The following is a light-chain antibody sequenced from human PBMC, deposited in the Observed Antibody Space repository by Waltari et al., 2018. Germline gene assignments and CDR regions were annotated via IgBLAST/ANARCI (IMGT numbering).Light chain of an antibody. CDR3: TSYTSSNTWV. Sequence: QSALTQAASMSGSPGQSITISCTGTTSDIGGYDYISWYQHHPDKPPKLIIYEVSHRPSGVSTRFSGSKSGNTASLTISGLQAEDESHYYCTSYTSSNTWVFGGGTKLTIL. CDR2: EVS. V-gene: IGLV2-14*01. J-gene: IGLJ3*02. CDR1: TSDIGGYDY.